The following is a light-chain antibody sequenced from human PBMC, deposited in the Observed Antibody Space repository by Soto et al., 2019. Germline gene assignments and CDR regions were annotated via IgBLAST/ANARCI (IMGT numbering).Light chain of an antibody. CDR1: QSVTSTY. Sequence: EILLTQSPGTLSLSPGETATLSCRASQSVTSTYLAWYQQRPGQSPRLIIYGGSTRATGFPDRFSGGGSGTDCPLTISRLEPEDSAVYYCHCQQFDSSRIYSFGQGTKLEI. CDR3: QQFDSSRIYS. CDR2: GGS. J-gene: IGKJ2*03. V-gene: IGKV3-20*01.